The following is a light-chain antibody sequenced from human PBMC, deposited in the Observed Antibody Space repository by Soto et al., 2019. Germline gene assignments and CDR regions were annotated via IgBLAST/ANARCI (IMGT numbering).Light chain of an antibody. V-gene: IGLV2-8*01. J-gene: IGLJ3*02. CDR1: NNDVGGYDY. CDR2: EVT. CDR3: SSFADNNKLV. Sequence: QSALTQPPSASGAPGQSVTISCIGTNNDVGGYDYVSWYQQYPGKAPTLIIYEVTRRPSGVPDRFSGSKSGNTASLTVSGLQAEDEADYYCSSFADNNKLVFGGGTKLTVL.